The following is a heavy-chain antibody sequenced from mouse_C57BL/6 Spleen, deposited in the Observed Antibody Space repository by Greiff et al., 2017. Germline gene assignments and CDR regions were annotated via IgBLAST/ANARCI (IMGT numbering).Heavy chain of an antibody. V-gene: IGHV5-17*01. J-gene: IGHJ4*01. CDR3: ARFSYRRTGGNAMDY. Sequence: EVKVVASGGGLVKPGGSLTLSCAASGFTFSDYGMHWVRQAPEKGLEWVAYISRGSSTIYYAGTVKGRFTISRDNAKNTLFLQMTSLRAEDTDMYYCARFSYRRTGGNAMDYWGKGTSVTVSS. CDR2: ISRGSSTI. D-gene: IGHD1-1*01. CDR1: GFTFSDYG.